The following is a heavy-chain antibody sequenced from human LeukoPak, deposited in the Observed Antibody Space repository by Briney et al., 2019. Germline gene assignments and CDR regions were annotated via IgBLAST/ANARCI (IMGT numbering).Heavy chain of an antibody. CDR3: AREQYYYDSSGYFGFDY. J-gene: IGHJ4*02. V-gene: IGHV3-74*01. CDR1: GFTFSSYW. Sequence: GGSLRLSCAASGFTFSSYWMHWVRHAPGKGLVWVSRINSDGSSTSYADSVKGRFTISRDNAKNTLYLQMNSLRAEDTAVYYCAREQYYYDSSGYFGFDYWGQGTLVTVSS. D-gene: IGHD3-22*01. CDR2: INSDGSST.